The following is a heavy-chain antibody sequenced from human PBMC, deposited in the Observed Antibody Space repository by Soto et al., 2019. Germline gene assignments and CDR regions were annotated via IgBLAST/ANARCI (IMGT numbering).Heavy chain of an antibody. CDR1: GDSVSSNSAA. V-gene: IGHV6-1*01. D-gene: IGHD6-19*01. CDR3: ARDLGSSGWYLVTSSWFDP. CDR2: TYYRSKWYN. J-gene: IGHJ5*02. Sequence: SQTLSLTCAISGDSVSSNSAAWNWIRQSPSRGLEWLGRTYYRSKWYNDYAVSVKSRITINPDTSKNQFSLQLNSVTPEDTAVYYCARDLGSSGWYLVTSSWFDPWGQGTLVTVSS.